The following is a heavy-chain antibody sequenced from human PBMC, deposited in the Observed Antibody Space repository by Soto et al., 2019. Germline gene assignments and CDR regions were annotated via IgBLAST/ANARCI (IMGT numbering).Heavy chain of an antibody. Sequence: QVHLQESGPGLVKPSETLSLNCTVSGDFIRSHYWTWIRQAPGKGLEWIGSIYYNVNTNYNPSLNSRVTIXVXTAXKQFSLKVTSVTTADTAVYYCARGLPEGYGGNLDSWGQGTLVTVSS. V-gene: IGHV4-59*11. J-gene: IGHJ4*02. CDR3: ARGLPEGYGGNLDS. CDR2: IYYNVNT. D-gene: IGHD4-17*01. CDR1: GDFIRSHY.